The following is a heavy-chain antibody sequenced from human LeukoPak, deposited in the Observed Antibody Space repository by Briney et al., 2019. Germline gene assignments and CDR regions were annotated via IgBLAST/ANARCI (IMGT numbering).Heavy chain of an antibody. CDR2: IYSGGST. CDR3: ARISGYSYVPYYFDY. CDR1: GFTVSSNY. D-gene: IGHD5-18*01. J-gene: IGHJ4*02. Sequence: GGSLRLSCAASGFTVSSNYMSWVRQAPGKGLEWVSVIYSGGSTYYADSVKGRFTISRDNSQNTLYLQMNSLRAEDTAVYYCARISGYSYVPYYFDYWGQGTLVTVSS. V-gene: IGHV3-66*02.